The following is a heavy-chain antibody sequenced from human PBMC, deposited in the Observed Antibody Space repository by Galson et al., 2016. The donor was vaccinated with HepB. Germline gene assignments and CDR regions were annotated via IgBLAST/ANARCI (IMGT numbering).Heavy chain of an antibody. D-gene: IGHD4-23*01. J-gene: IGHJ4*02. CDR2: ISWDSETI. CDR1: GFAFDEYA. V-gene: IGHV3-9*01. CDR3: VKDRRVTTGVFES. Sequence: SLRLSCAASGFAFDEYALHWVRQGPGKGLEWVSGISWDSETIDYVDSVRGRFRISRDNAEKSLFLQMNGLRQEDTGVYYCVKDRRVTTGVFESWGQGTLVVVSS.